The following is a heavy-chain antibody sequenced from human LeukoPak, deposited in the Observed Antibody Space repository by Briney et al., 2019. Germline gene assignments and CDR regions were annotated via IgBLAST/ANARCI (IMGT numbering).Heavy chain of an antibody. J-gene: IGHJ5*02. CDR2: IYHSGST. V-gene: IGHV4-38-2*02. Sequence: SETLSLTCTVSGYSISSGYYWGWIRQPPGKGLEWIGSIYHSGSTYYNPSLKSRVTISVDTSKNQFSLKLSSVTAADTAVYFCARAYRSSWYANWFDPWGQGTLVTVSS. D-gene: IGHD6-13*01. CDR3: ARAYRSSWYANWFDP. CDR1: GYSISSGYY.